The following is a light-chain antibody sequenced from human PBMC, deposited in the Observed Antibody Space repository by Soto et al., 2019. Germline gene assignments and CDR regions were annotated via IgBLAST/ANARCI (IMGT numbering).Light chain of an antibody. CDR2: GAS. CDR3: QQSYSTSSIT. V-gene: IGKV3-15*01. J-gene: IGKJ5*01. CDR1: QSVSRN. Sequence: EIVMTQSPATLYVSPGERVTLSCRASQSVSRNLAWYQQKPGQAPRPLIYGASTRATGVPARFSGSGSGTEFTLTISSLQSEDFATYYCQQSYSTSSITFGQGTRLEIQ.